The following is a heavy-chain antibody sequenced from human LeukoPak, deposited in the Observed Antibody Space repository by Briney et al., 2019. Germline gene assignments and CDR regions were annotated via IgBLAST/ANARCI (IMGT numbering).Heavy chain of an antibody. CDR3: ARVGDSSGYYGFDY. CDR2: IGTAGDT. Sequence: GGSLRLSCAASGFTFSSYDMHWVRQATGKGLVWVSAIGTAGDTYYPGSVKGRFTISRENAKNSLYLQMNSLRAEDTAVYYCARVGDSSGYYGFDYWGQGTLVTVSS. CDR1: GFTFSSYD. J-gene: IGHJ4*02. D-gene: IGHD3-22*01. V-gene: IGHV3-13*01.